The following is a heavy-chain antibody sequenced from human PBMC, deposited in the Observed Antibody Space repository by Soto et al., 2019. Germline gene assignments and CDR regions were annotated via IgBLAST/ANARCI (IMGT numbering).Heavy chain of an antibody. J-gene: IGHJ6*02. V-gene: IGHV4-30-4*01. D-gene: IGHD2-2*01. CDR2: IYYSGST. Sequence: PSETLSLTCTVSGGSISSGDYYWSWIRQPPGKGLEWIGYIYYSGSTYYNPSLKSRVTIPVDTSKNQFSLKLSSVTAADTAVYYCSVVVVPAAPGYYYGMDVWGQGNTGIVSS. CDR3: SVVVVPAAPGYYYGMDV. CDR1: GGSISSGDYY.